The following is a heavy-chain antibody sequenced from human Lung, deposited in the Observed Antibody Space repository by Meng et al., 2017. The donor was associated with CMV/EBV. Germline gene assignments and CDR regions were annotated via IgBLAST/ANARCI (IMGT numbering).Heavy chain of an antibody. CDR2: INEDGSFT. CDR3: GRDLTGERDQ. CDR1: GFTFSSYW. J-gene: IGHJ4*02. V-gene: IGHV3-74*03. D-gene: IGHD7-27*01. Sequence: VQLGESGGGLVQPGGSLRLSCADSGFTFSSYWMHWVRQVPGEGLVWVSRINEDGSFTSYAGSVKGRFTISRDNAKNTLYLQMNTLRVDDSAVYYCGRDLTGERDQWGQGTLVTVSS.